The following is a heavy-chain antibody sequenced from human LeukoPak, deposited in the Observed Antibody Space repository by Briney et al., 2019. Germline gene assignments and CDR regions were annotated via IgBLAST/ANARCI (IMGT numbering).Heavy chain of an antibody. V-gene: IGHV3-9*01. Sequence: GGSLRLSCAASGFTFDDYAMHWVRQAPGKGLEWVSGISWNSGSIGYADSVKGRFTISRDNAKNSLYLQMNSLRAEDTALYYCAKAPNYDILTGMFDYWGQGTLVTVSS. CDR2: ISWNSGSI. CDR3: AKAPNYDILTGMFDY. J-gene: IGHJ4*02. CDR1: GFTFDDYA. D-gene: IGHD3-9*01.